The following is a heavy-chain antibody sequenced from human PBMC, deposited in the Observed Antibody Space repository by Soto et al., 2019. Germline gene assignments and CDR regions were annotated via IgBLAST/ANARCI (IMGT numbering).Heavy chain of an antibody. CDR3: ARGLLAAAGTPAGDYYYYGMDV. V-gene: IGHV4-34*01. CDR1: STSFPGYY. CDR2: INHSGST. J-gene: IGHJ6*02. Sequence: SDTLSLTCALHSTSFPGYYWSWTPQPPGPGLEWIGEINHSGSTNYNPSLKSRVTISVDTSKNQFSLKLSSVTAADTAVYYCARGLLAAAGTPAGDYYYYGMDVWGQGTTVT. D-gene: IGHD6-13*01.